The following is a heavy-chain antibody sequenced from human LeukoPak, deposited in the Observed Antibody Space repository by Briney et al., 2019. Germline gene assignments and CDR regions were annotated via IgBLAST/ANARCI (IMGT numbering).Heavy chain of an antibody. J-gene: IGHJ4*02. V-gene: IGHV3-74*01. D-gene: IGHD2-15*01. CDR3: ARGFCSATSCYSRPDY. Sequence: GGSLRLSCAASGFTFSTYWMHWVRQDPGKGLVWVSRTNSDGSSTSYADSVKGRFTISRDNAKNTLYLQMNSLRAEDTAVYYCARGFCSATSCYSRPDYWGQGTLVAVFS. CDR1: GFTFSTYW. CDR2: TNSDGSST.